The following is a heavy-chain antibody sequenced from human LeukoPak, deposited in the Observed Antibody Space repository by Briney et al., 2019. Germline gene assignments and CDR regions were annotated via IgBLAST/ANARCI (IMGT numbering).Heavy chain of an antibody. J-gene: IGHJ5*02. V-gene: IGHV3-74*01. Sequence: GGSLRLSCAASGFIFSNYWMLWVRQAPGKGLVWVSRIKYDGSHTDYADSVKGRFTISRDNAKNTLFLQMNSLRAEDTAVYYCAAARRQGYNLVDSWGQGTLVTVSS. D-gene: IGHD5-24*01. CDR3: AAARRQGYNLVDS. CDR1: GFIFSNYW. CDR2: IKYDGSHT.